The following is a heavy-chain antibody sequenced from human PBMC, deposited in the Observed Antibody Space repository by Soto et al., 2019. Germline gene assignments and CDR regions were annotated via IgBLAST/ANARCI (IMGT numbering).Heavy chain of an antibody. CDR2: IHPNSGGT. J-gene: IGHJ4*02. Sequence: ASVKVSCKASGYTFTGYYMHWVRQAPGQGLEWMGWIHPNSGGTNYAQKFQGRVTMTRDTSISTAYMELSRLRSDDTAVYYCARDRDKRFYFDYWGQGTLVTVSS. CDR1: GYTFTGYY. CDR3: ARDRDKRFYFDY. V-gene: IGHV1-2*02. D-gene: IGHD2-15*01.